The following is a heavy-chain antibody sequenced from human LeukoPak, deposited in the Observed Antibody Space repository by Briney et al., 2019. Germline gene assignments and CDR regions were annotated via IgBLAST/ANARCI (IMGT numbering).Heavy chain of an antibody. CDR1: GGSISSSSYY. D-gene: IGHD3-22*01. J-gene: IGHJ4*02. Sequence: PSETLSLTCTVSGGSISSSSYYWGWIRQPPGKGLEWIGSIYYSGSTHYNPSLKSRVTISVDTSKNQFSLKLSSVTAADTAVYYCARHRVISRLSDYWGQGTLVTVSS. CDR2: IYYSGST. CDR3: ARHRVISRLSDY. V-gene: IGHV4-39*01.